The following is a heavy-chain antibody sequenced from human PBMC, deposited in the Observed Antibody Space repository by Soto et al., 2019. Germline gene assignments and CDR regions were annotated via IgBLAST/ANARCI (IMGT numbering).Heavy chain of an antibody. CDR2: ISGSGGST. V-gene: IGHV3-23*01. J-gene: IGHJ4*02. CDR3: AKPPGSSGWYAFDY. D-gene: IGHD6-19*01. Sequence: AGSLRLSCAASGFTFSSYAMSWVRQAPGKGLEWVSAISGSGGSTYYADSVKGRFTISRDNSKNTLYLQMNSLRAEDTAVYYCAKPPGSSGWYAFDYWGQGTLVTVSS. CDR1: GFTFSSYA.